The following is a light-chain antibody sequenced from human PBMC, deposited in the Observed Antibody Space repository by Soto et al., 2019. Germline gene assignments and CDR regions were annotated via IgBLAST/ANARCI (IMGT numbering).Light chain of an antibody. CDR1: SSDVGSYNL. J-gene: IGLJ2*01. CDR2: EDN. CDR3: SSYAGSNTVV. V-gene: IGLV2-14*02. Sequence: QSALTQPASVSGSPGQSITISCTGTSSDVGSYNLVSWYQHHPGKAPKFIIYEDNKRPSGVSNRFSGSKSGNTASLTISGLQAEDEADYYCSSYAGSNTVVFGGGTKLTVL.